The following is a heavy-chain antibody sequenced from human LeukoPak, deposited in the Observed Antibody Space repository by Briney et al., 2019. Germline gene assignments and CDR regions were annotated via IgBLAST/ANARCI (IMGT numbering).Heavy chain of an antibody. CDR1: GGSISSGDYY. J-gene: IGHJ4*02. Sequence: SETLSLTCTVSGGSISSGDYYWSWIRQPPGKGLEWIGEINHSGSTNYNPSLKSRVTISVDTSKNQFSLKLSSVTAADTAVYYCARGGNREFDYWGQGALVTVSS. CDR3: ARGGNREFDY. V-gene: IGHV4-39*07. CDR2: INHSGST. D-gene: IGHD2/OR15-2a*01.